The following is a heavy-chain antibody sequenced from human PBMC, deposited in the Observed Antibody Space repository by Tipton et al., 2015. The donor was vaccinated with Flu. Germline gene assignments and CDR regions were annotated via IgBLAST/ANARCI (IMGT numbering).Heavy chain of an antibody. CDR3: ARTESSVWAGYYYGLDL. Sequence: TLSLTCTVSGDSISRGSYYYNWIRQPAGEGLEWSGRVYTNTNTNYKASLKSRVTISVDTSKNHFSLDLRSVTAGDTAIYFCARTESSVWAGYYYGLDLWGEGATVTVSS. D-gene: IGHD6-19*01. CDR1: GDSISRGSYY. J-gene: IGHJ6*04. CDR2: VYTNTNT. V-gene: IGHV4-61*02.